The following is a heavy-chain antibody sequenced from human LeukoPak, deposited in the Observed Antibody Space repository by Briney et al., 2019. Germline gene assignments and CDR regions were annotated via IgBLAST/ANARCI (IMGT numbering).Heavy chain of an antibody. V-gene: IGHV3-30*02. CDR1: GFTFSSYG. D-gene: IGHD3-3*01. J-gene: IGHJ6*03. CDR2: IRYDGSNK. CDR3: ARGEKSIFGVVTYYYMDV. Sequence: PGGSLRLSCAASGFTFSSYGMHWVRQAPGKGLEWVAFIRYDGSNKYYADSVKGRFTISRDNSKNTLYLQMNSLRAEDTAVYYCARGEKSIFGVVTYYYMDVWGKGTTVTVSS.